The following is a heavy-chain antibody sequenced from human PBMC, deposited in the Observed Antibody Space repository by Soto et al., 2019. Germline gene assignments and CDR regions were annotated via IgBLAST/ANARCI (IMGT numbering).Heavy chain of an antibody. CDR3: EKDLSSLGWLALGAPFDS. CDR2: ISANGRNT. J-gene: IGHJ4*02. V-gene: IGHV3-23*01. Sequence: EVHLLESGGNVVQPGGSLRLSCAASGFTFSSYAMNWVRQAPGKGLEWVSSISANGRNTYYADSVKCRFTISRYRSKNPLYLQLDSLRVEDTAICYCEKDLSSLGWLALGAPFDSWGQGTLVTVAS. D-gene: IGHD5-18*01. CDR1: GFTFSSYA.